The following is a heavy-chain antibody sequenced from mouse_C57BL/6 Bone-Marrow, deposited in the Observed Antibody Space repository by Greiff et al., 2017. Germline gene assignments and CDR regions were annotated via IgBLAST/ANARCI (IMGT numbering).Heavy chain of an antibody. D-gene: IGHD1-1*01. CDR2: IDPEDGET. CDR3: TRSLIYYGTNY. Sequence: LVESGAELVKPGASVKLSCTASGFNIKDYYIHWVKQRTEPGLEWIGRIDPEDGETKYAPKFQDKATITADTSSNTAYLQLSSLTSEDTAVYYCTRSLIYYGTNYWGQGTTLTVSS. CDR1: GFNIKDYY. V-gene: IGHV14-2*01. J-gene: IGHJ2*01.